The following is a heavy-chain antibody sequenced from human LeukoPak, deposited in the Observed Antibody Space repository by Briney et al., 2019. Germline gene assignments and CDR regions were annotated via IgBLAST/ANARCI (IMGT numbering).Heavy chain of an antibody. CDR2: ISGNGDST. D-gene: IGHD3-22*01. J-gene: IGHJ4*02. CDR1: GFTFSTYA. CDR3: ARDRGRYYDSRGFYWGYYFDS. V-gene: IGHV3-23*01. Sequence: GGSLRLSCAASGFTFSTYAVNWVRQAPGKGLESVSTISGNGDSTYYADSVKGRFTISRDNSKDTLYLQMSSVRVDDTAVYYCARDRGRYYDSRGFYWGYYFDSWGQGILVTVST.